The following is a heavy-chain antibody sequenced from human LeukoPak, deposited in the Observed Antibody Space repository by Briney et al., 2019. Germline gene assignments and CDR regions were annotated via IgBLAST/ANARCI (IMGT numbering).Heavy chain of an antibody. CDR2: TYYRSKWYT. CDR3: ARSTGPIDY. CDR1: GDIVSSNSAA. D-gene: IGHD1-1*01. J-gene: IGHJ4*02. V-gene: IGHV6-1*01. Sequence: SQTLSLTCAISGDIVSSNSAAWNWIRQSPSRGLEWLGRTYYRSKWYTYYAASVKSRIAINRDTSKNQFPLQLNSVTPEDTAVYYCARSTGPIDYWGQGTLVTVSS.